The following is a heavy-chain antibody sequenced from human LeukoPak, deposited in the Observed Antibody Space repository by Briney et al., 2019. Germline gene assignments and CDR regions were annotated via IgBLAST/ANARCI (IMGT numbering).Heavy chain of an antibody. CDR3: ARDGKGRNRIGYYFDY. J-gene: IGHJ4*02. CDR2: ISSSGSTI. V-gene: IGHV3-48*03. Sequence: GGSLRLSCSASGFTFSSYAMHWVRQAPGKGLEWVSYISSSGSTIYYAASVKGRFTISRDNAKNSLYLQMNSLRAEDTAVYYCARDGKGRNRIGYYFDYWGQGTLVTVSS. CDR1: GFTFSSYA. D-gene: IGHD3-10*01.